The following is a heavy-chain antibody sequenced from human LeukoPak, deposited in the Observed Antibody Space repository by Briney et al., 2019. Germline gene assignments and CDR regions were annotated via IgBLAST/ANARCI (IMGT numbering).Heavy chain of an antibody. V-gene: IGHV3-23*01. CDR1: GFTFSSYA. CDR3: ATPLRFARGRLPPTYFDN. D-gene: IGHD6-25*01. J-gene: IGHJ4*02. Sequence: GGSLRLSCAASGFTFSSYAMSWVRQAPGKGLEWVSSITGMSSNTYYADSVKGRFTISRDNSKNTLYLQMNRLRAEDTAVYYCATPLRFARGRLPPTYFDNWGQGTLATVSS. CDR2: ITGMSSNT.